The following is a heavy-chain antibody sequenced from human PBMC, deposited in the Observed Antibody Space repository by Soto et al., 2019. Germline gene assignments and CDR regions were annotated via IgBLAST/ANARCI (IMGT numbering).Heavy chain of an antibody. J-gene: IGHJ6*02. CDR1: GYSFTSYW. CDR3: ARLGGTGYCRSTSCARGYGMDV. D-gene: IGHD2-2*01. CDR2: IDPSDSYT. Sequence: GESLKISCKGSGYSFTSYWISWVRQMPGKGLEWMGRIDPSDSYTNYSPSFQGHVTISADKSISTAYLQWSSLKASDTAMYYCARLGGTGYCRSTSCARGYGMDVWGQGTTVNVSS. V-gene: IGHV5-10-1*01.